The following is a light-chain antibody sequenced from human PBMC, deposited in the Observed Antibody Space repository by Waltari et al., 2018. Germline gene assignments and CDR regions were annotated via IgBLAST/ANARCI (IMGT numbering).Light chain of an antibody. J-gene: IGKJ2*01. Sequence: EIVLTQSPATLSLSPGETATLSCRASQSVSTYIAWYQQKPGQAPRILIYAVIRRATGIPARFSGSGSGTDFTLTISSLEPEDFAVYYCQQLYNWPRGAFGQGTKLEI. V-gene: IGKV3-11*01. CDR1: QSVSTY. CDR3: QQLYNWPRGA. CDR2: AVI.